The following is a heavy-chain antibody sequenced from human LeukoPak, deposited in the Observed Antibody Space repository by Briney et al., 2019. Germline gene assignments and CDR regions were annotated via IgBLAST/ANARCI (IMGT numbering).Heavy chain of an antibody. Sequence: GGSLRLSCAASGFTFNSFSLNWVRLTPGRELEWVACISQDGSETFYMDSVRGRFTISRDNTKNSLYLQMNSLRAEDTAVYFCVRDLGQSRHHCEYWGQGARVTVS. CDR2: ISQDGSET. V-gene: IGHV3-7*01. D-gene: IGHD3-16*01. J-gene: IGHJ4*02. CDR1: GFTFNSFS. CDR3: VRDLGQSRHHCEY.